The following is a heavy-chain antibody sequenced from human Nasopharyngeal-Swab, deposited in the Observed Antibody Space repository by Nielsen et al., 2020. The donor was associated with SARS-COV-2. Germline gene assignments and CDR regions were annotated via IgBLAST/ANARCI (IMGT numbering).Heavy chain of an antibody. V-gene: IGHV3-11*01. CDR3: ARDGKVGSSYDY. Sequence: GESLKTSCAASGFTFSDYYMSWIRQAPGKGLEWVSYISSSGSTIYYADSVKGRFTISRDNAKNSLYLQMNSLRAEDTAVYYCARDGKVGSSYDYWGQGTLVTVSS. CDR1: GFTFSDYY. CDR2: ISSSGSTI. D-gene: IGHD6-13*01. J-gene: IGHJ4*02.